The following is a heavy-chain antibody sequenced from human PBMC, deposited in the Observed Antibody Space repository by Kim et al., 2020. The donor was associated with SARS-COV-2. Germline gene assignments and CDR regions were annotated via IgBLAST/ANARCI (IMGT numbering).Heavy chain of an antibody. CDR3: ATLQEWMQLDY. J-gene: IGHJ4*02. CDR2: MYSGGST. V-gene: IGHV3-53*05. CDR1: GFTVTDAY. D-gene: IGHD5-18*01. Sequence: GGSLRLSCAASGFTVTDAYMNWVRQVPGKGLEWLSIMYSGGSTYYADSVKGRFTIFRDNSKNTLYLQMNSPRADDTAVYYCATLQEWMQLDYWGQGTAVTVSS.